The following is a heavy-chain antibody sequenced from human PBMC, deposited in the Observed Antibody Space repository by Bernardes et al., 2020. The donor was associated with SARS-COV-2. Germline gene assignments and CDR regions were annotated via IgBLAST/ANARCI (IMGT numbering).Heavy chain of an antibody. D-gene: IGHD2-2*01. CDR3: VKGNYCSISRCHFDH. CDR1: GFPFNDYY. CDR2: ITSHSSPLT. V-gene: IGHV3-11*05. Sequence: GGSLRLSCAASGFPFNDYYMMWIRQAPGKGLECVSYITSHSSPLTIYAESVKGRFTIARDSAKNTLYLEMNSLRAEDTAVYYCVKGNYCSISRCHFDHWGQGTLVTVSS. J-gene: IGHJ4*02.